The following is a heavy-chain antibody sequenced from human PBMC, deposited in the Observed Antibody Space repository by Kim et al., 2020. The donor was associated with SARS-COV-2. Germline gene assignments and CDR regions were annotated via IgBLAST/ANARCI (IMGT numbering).Heavy chain of an antibody. Sequence: GGSLRLSCAASGFTFSNDYMSWIRQAPGKGLEWVSYISGSSGDTKYADSVKGRFTISRDNAKNSLYLQMNSLRAEDTAVYYCARDRSSYFDYWGQGSLVTVSS. D-gene: IGHD6-6*01. J-gene: IGHJ4*02. CDR2: ISGSSGDT. V-gene: IGHV3-11*06. CDR3: ARDRSSYFDY. CDR1: GFTFSNDY.